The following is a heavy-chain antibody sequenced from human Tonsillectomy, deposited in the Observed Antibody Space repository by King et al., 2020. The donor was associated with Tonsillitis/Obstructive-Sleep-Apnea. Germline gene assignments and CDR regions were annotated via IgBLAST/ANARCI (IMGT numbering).Heavy chain of an antibody. D-gene: IGHD2-2*01. CDR1: GFSLSTSGMC. CDR3: ARLHCSSTSCYHFDY. J-gene: IGHJ4*02. CDR2: LDWDDDK. Sequence: TLKESGPALVKPTQTLTLTCTFSGFSLSTSGMCVSWIRQPPGKALEWLALLDWDDDKYYSTSLKTRLTISKDTSKNQVVLTMTNMDPVDTATYYCARLHCSSTSCYHFDYWGQGTLVTVSS. V-gene: IGHV2-70*01.